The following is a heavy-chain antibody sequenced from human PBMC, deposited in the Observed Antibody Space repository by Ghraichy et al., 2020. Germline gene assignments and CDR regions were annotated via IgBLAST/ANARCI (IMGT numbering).Heavy chain of an antibody. CDR1: GFTFGSYW. J-gene: IGHJ5*02. CDR3: ARDVQMKTGFDP. Sequence: GGSLRLSCVASGFTFGSYWMSWVRQAQGKGLEWVANIKQDGSDKNYVDSVKGRFTISRDNAKNSLYLQMNSLRAEDTAVYYCARDVQMKTGFDPWGQGTLVTVSS. V-gene: IGHV3-7*03. D-gene: IGHD5-24*01. CDR2: IKQDGSDK.